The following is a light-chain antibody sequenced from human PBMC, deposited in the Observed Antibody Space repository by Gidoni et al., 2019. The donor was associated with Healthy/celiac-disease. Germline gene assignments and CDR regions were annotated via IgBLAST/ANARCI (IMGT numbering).Light chain of an antibody. CDR2: GAS. Sequence: EMVLTQSPGTLSLSPGERATLSCRASPSVSSSYLAWYQQKPGQAPRLLISGASSRATGITDRFSGSGSGTDFTLTISRLEPEDFAVYYCQQYGSTILTFGQGTRLEIK. J-gene: IGKJ5*01. CDR1: PSVSSSY. CDR3: QQYGSTILT. V-gene: IGKV3-20*01.